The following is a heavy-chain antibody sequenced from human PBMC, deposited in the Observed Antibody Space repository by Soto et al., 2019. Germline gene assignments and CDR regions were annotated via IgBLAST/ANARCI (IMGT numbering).Heavy chain of an antibody. CDR1: RVAFSKFI. J-gene: IGHJ6*02. V-gene: IGHV1-69*01. CDR3: AKVRYSSPIGYYYGMDL. Sequence: QAQLEQSGGEVKKPGSSVKVSCKASRVAFSKFIVTWVRQAPGVGLEWVGGIIPVFGTANYAQKFQGRVTITADESTSTSYMEVNNLRSEDTAVYYCAKVRYSSPIGYYYGMDLWGQGTTVTVSS. D-gene: IGHD2-2*01. CDR2: IIPVFGTA.